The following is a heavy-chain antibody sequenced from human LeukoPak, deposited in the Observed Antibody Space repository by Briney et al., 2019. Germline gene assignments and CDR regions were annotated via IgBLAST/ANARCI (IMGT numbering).Heavy chain of an antibody. CDR2: ISDYNGNT. Sequence: ASVKVSCKASGYTLTNYGISWVRQAPGQGLEWMGWISDYNGNTNYAQKLQGRVTMTTDTSTNTAYMELGSLRSDDTAVYYCARDRYNWNDNHYYYYMDVWGKGTTVTVSS. CDR3: ARDRYNWNDNHYYYYMDV. V-gene: IGHV1-18*01. CDR1: GYTLTNYG. D-gene: IGHD1-1*01. J-gene: IGHJ6*03.